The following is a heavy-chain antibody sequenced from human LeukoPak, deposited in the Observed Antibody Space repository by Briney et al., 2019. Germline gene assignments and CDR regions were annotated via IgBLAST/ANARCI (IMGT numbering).Heavy chain of an antibody. J-gene: IGHJ3*02. CDR2: IYYSGST. D-gene: IGHD2-21*02. CDR1: GGSISSGGYY. Sequence: ASETLSLTCTVSGGSISSGGYYWSWIRQHPGKGLEWIGYIYYSGSTYYNPSLRSRITISVDTSKSQFSLKLSSVTAADTAVYYCASKWVVMGGDDSSLFDIWGQGTMVTVSS. CDR3: ASKWVVMGGDDSSLFDI. V-gene: IGHV4-31*03.